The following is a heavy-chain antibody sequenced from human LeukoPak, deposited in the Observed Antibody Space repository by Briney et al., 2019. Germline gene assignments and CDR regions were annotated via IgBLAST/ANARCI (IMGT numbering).Heavy chain of an antibody. J-gene: IGHJ2*01. CDR3: ARDHGGNWYFDL. V-gene: IGHV4-30-4*01. CDR1: GGSISSGDYY. CDR2: IYYSRST. Sequence: SETLSLTCTVSGGSISSGDYYWSWIRQPPGKGLEWIGYIYYSRSTYYNPSLKSRVTISVDTSKNQFSLKLSSVTAADTAVYYCARDHGGNWYFDLWGRGTLVTVSS. D-gene: IGHD4-23*01.